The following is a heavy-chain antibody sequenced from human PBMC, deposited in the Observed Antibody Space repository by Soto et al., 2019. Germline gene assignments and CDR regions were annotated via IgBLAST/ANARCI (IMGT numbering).Heavy chain of an antibody. D-gene: IGHD4-17*01. CDR2: IYHSGST. J-gene: IGHJ4*02. CDR3: AIRTTVTTRLGY. V-gene: IGHV4-4*02. Sequence: QVQLQESGPGLVKPSGTLSLTCAVFGGSFGSSNWGGWVRQPPGKGLEWIGEIYHSGSTNYNPSLKSRVTISVDKSKNQFSLKLSSVTAADTAVYYCAIRTTVTTRLGYWGQGTLVTVSS. CDR1: GGSFGSSNW.